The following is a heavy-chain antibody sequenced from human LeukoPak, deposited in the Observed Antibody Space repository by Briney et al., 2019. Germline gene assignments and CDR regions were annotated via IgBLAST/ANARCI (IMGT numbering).Heavy chain of an antibody. CDR1: GFTFSSYG. CDR2: ISGRSRITGISSSTI. Sequence: GGSLRLSCAASGFTFSSYGMNWVRQAPGKGLEWISYISGRSRITGISSSTIYYAESVRGRFTISRDNAKNSLYLQMSSLRAEDTAVYYCARDQEGHCSGTSCYPPMRSDYWGQGTLVTVSS. V-gene: IGHV3-48*04. J-gene: IGHJ4*02. CDR3: ARDQEGHCSGTSCYPPMRSDY. D-gene: IGHD2-2*01.